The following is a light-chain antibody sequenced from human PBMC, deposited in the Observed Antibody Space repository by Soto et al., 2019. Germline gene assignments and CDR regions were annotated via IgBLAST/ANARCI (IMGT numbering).Light chain of an antibody. CDR3: QQYGRSPA. CDR1: QIVTSSY. V-gene: IGKV3-20*01. CDR2: GAS. Sequence: EIVLTQSPGTLSLSPGERATLSCRASQIVTSSYLAWYQQKPGQAPRLLIYGASSRATGIPDRFSGSGSGTDFPLTISRLEPEDVAVYYCQQYGRSPAFGGGTKVEIK. J-gene: IGKJ4*01.